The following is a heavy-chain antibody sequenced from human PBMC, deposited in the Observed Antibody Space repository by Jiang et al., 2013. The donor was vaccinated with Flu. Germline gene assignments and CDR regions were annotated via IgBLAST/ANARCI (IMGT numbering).Heavy chain of an antibody. CDR2: ISGSGGST. CDR3: AKANRVVIKGAFDI. CDR1: GFTFRSYA. J-gene: IGHJ3*02. Sequence: PGGSLRLSCAASGFTFRSYAMSWVRQAPGKGLEWVSAISGSGGSTYYADSVKGRFTISRDNSKNTLYLQMNSLGAEDTAVYYCAKANRVVIKGAFDIWGQGTMVTVSS. V-gene: IGHV3-23*01. D-gene: IGHD3-22*01.